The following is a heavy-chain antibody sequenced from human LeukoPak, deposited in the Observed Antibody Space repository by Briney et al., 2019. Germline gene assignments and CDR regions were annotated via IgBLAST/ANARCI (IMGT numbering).Heavy chain of an antibody. CDR1: GFSVRDSY. CDR3: AKEGQQERDHRTYFLYYMDV. CDR2: IYSGGRT. V-gene: IGHV3-53*01. J-gene: IGHJ6*03. D-gene: IGHD6-13*01. Sequence: GGSLRLSCTASGFSVRDSYMSWVRQAPGKGLEWVSVIYSGGRTYYADSVRGRSTISRDDSDSTLYLQMTSLRPEDTALYYCAKEGQQERDHRTYFLYYMDVWGSGTTVTVSS.